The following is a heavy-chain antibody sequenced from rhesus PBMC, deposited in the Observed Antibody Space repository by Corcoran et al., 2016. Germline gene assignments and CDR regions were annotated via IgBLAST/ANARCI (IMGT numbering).Heavy chain of an antibody. V-gene: IGHV4-76*01. D-gene: IGHD6-25*01. J-gene: IGHJ6*01. CDR1: GGSISSGYD. CDR2: IYGNSAST. CDR3: ARSAAAGTGRYYYGLDS. Sequence: QVQLQESGPGVVKPSETLSLTCAVSGGSISSGYDWSWIRQPPGKGLEWIGYIYGNSASTNYNPSLKNRVTISKDTSKNQFSLKLSSVTAADTAVYYCARSAAAGTGRYYYGLDSWGQGVVVTVSS.